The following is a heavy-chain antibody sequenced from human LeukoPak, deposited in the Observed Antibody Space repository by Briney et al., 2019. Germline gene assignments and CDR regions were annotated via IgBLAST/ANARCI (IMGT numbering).Heavy chain of an antibody. CDR3: ARTGVDYGIFYYLDV. CDR1: GFTFSNYN. Sequence: GGSLRLSCAASGFTFSNYNMNWVRQAPGKGLEWVSYISSSGSTIYYADSIKGRFTISRDNAKNSLYLQMNSLRAEDTAVYYCARTGVDYGIFYYLDVWGKGTTVTISS. D-gene: IGHD4-17*01. J-gene: IGHJ6*03. V-gene: IGHV3-48*04. CDR2: ISSSGSTI.